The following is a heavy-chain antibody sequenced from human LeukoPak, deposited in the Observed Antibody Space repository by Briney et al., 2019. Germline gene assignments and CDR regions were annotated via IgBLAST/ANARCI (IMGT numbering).Heavy chain of an antibody. CDR1: GYTFTSYG. Sequence: ASVKVSCKASGYTFTSYGISWVRRAPGQGLEWMGWISAYNGNTNYAQKLQGRVTMTTDTSTSTAYMELRSLRSDDTAVYYCARDSITIFGVDHYGMDVWGQGTTVADS. J-gene: IGHJ6*02. CDR3: ARDSITIFGVDHYGMDV. V-gene: IGHV1-18*01. D-gene: IGHD3-3*01. CDR2: ISAYNGNT.